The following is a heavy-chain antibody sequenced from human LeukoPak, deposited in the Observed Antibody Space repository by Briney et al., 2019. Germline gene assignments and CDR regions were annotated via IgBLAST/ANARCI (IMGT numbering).Heavy chain of an antibody. CDR2: ISYDGSNK. J-gene: IGHJ4*02. CDR1: GFTFSSYA. V-gene: IGHV3-30-3*01. D-gene: IGHD6-13*01. Sequence: PGGSLRLSCAASGFTFSSYAMHWVRQAPGKGLEWVSVISYDGSNKYYADSVKGRFTISRDNSKNTLYLQMNSLRAEDTAVSYCASVAIAAEGGFDYWGQGTLVTVSS. CDR3: ASVAIAAEGGFDY.